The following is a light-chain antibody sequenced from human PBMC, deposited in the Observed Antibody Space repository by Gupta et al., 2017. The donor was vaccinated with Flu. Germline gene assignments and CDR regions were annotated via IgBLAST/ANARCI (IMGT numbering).Light chain of an antibody. CDR3: QQHDNGPLT. V-gene: IGKV1-33*01. Sequence: DIHMTQSPSSLSVSIGDRVTITCQASRDINNYLNWYQQRPGKAPKLLIYDAANLEVGVPARFTGSGSGTDFTLTINSLQPEDIVTYYCQQHDNGPLTFGGGTKVEVK. CDR1: RDINNY. J-gene: IGKJ4*01. CDR2: DAA.